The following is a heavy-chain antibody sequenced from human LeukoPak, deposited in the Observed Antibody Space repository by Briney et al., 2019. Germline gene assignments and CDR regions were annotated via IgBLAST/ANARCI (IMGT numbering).Heavy chain of an antibody. CDR2: VYPGDSDT. D-gene: IGHD6-19*01. V-gene: IGHV5-51*01. J-gene: IGHJ4*02. Sequence: GESLKISCKGSGYSFTNYWIGWVRQMPGKGLEFMGIVYPGDSDTQYSPSFQGQVTISADKSINTAYLQWDSLKASDTAIYYCARLSIAVSGDFEFWGQGTLVTVSS. CDR3: ARLSIAVSGDFEF. CDR1: GYSFTNYW.